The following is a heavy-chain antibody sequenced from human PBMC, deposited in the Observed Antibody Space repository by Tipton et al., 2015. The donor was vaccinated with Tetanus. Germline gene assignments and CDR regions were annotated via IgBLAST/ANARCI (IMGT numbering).Heavy chain of an antibody. CDR1: GGSFSNYF. Sequence: TLSLTCAVYGGSFSNYFWRWIRQPPGKGLEWIGEISPSGNTNYNPSLKSRVTISADTSRNQFSLPLSSVTAADTAVYYCARGSGWADFWGQGTQVTVSS. CDR3: ARGSGWADF. V-gene: IGHV4-34*01. J-gene: IGHJ4*02. CDR2: ISPSGNT. D-gene: IGHD6-19*01.